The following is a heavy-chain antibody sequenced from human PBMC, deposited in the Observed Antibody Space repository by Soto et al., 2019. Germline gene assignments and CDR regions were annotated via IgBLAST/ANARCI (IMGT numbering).Heavy chain of an antibody. Sequence: QVQLVQSGAEVKKPGSSVKVSCKASGGTFRHYAISWVRQAPGQGLVWMGGIIPMFGSAIYAQKFQGRVTINADESTSTAYMELSSLRSDDTAVYYCARDRGDYFGSGTHDYWGQGTLVTVSS. CDR3: ARDRGDYFGSGTHDY. CDR2: IIPMFGSA. CDR1: GGTFRHYA. J-gene: IGHJ4*02. V-gene: IGHV1-69*12. D-gene: IGHD3-10*01.